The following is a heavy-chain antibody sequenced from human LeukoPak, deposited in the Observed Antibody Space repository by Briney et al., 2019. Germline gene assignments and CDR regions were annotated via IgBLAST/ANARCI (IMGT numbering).Heavy chain of an antibody. CDR3: ARGLWFAVPGAFDI. V-gene: IGHV4-59*01. CDR2: INYSGIT. D-gene: IGHD3-10*01. J-gene: IGHJ3*02. CDR1: GDSISTYY. Sequence: SETLSHTCTVSGDSISTYYWSWIRQPPGKRLEWIGYINYSGITNYNPSLKSRVTISVDTSKNQFSLKLSSVTAADTAVYYCARGLWFAVPGAFDIWGRGTMVTVSS.